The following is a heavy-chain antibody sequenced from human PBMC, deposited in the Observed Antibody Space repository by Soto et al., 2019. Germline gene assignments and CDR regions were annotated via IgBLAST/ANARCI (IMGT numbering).Heavy chain of an antibody. Sequence: QVQLQESGPGLVKPSETLSLTCTVSGGSISSYYWSWIRQPPGKGLEWIGYIYYSGSTNYNPSLKSRVTISVDTSKNQFSLKLSSVTAADTAVYYCARAVAGGVYDFWSGDNWFDPWGQGTLVTVSS. D-gene: IGHD3-3*01. CDR3: ARAVAGGVYDFWSGDNWFDP. CDR1: GGSISSYY. V-gene: IGHV4-59*01. CDR2: IYYSGST. J-gene: IGHJ5*02.